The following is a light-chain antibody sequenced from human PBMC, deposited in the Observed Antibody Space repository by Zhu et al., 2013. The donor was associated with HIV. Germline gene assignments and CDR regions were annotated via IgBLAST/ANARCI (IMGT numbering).Light chain of an antibody. Sequence: SYELTQPPSVSVSPGQTARIPCSGDELPKQYTYWYQQRPGQAPVLVMYKDTERPSGIPARFSGSSSGTTVTLTISGVQAEDEADYYCQAWDSSTAHVVFGGGTKLTVL. V-gene: IGLV3-25*03. CDR2: KDT. CDR1: ELPKQY. J-gene: IGLJ2*01. CDR3: QAWDSSTAHVV.